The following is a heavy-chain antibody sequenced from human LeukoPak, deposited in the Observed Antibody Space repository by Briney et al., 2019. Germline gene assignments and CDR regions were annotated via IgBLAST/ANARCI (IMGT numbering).Heavy chain of an antibody. V-gene: IGHV3-23*01. D-gene: IGHD3-10*01. Sequence: GGSLRLSCAASGFTFSSYGMHWVRQAPGKGLEWVSAITVSGSSTYYADSVKGRFTISRDNSKNTLYLQMTSLRAEDTAIYYCAKEGGEGSGNYMYNCFDPWGQGTLVTVSS. CDR1: GFTFSSYG. CDR2: ITVSGSST. CDR3: AKEGGEGSGNYMYNCFDP. J-gene: IGHJ5*02.